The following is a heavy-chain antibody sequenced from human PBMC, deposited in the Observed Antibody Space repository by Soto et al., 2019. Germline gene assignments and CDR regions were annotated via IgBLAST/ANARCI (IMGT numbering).Heavy chain of an antibody. V-gene: IGHV1-69*13. CDR3: AGSVARPKNFDY. J-gene: IGHJ4*02. CDR1: GGTFSSYA. D-gene: IGHD5-12*01. Sequence: AVKVSCKASGGTFSSYAISWVRQAPGQGLEWMGGIIPIFGTANYAQKFQGRVTITADESTSTAYMELSSLRSEDTAVYYCAGSVARPKNFDYWGQGTLVTAPQ. CDR2: IIPIFGTA.